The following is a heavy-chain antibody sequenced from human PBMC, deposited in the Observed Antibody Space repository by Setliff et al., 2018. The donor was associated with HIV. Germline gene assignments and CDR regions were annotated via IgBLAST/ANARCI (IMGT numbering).Heavy chain of an antibody. J-gene: IGHJ3*02. CDR3: ARDVITDDYAAFDI. CDR1: GYTFTDNY. CDR2: INSASGGT. Sequence: ASVKVSCKASGYTFTDNYIHWVRQAPGQGLEWMAWINSASGGTNYAQKLQGRVTMTTDTSTSTAYMELRSLRSDDTAVYYCARDVITDDYAAFDIWGQGTMVTVSS. V-gene: IGHV1-2*02. D-gene: IGHD3-22*01.